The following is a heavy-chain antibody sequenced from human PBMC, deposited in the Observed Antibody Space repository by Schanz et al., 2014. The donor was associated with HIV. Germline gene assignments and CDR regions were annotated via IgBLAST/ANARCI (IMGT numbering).Heavy chain of an antibody. CDR1: GFTFSSYG. D-gene: IGHD1-20*01. CDR3: AKSLPIETATITYFDY. J-gene: IGHJ4*02. V-gene: IGHV3-33*05. Sequence: VHLVESGGGVAQPGRSLRLSCATSGFTFSSYGMHWVRQAPGKGLEWVAVISYDGSNKYYADSVKGRFTISRDNSKNTLYLQMNSLRAEDTAVYYCAKSLPIETATITYFDYWGQGTLVTVSS. CDR2: ISYDGSNK.